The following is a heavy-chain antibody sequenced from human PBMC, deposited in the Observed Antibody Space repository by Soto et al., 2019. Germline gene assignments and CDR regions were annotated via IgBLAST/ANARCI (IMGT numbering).Heavy chain of an antibody. CDR3: AKDYSSSWYYGGFDP. CDR1: GFTFSLYA. CDR2: ISGSGGST. V-gene: IGHV3-23*01. D-gene: IGHD6-13*01. J-gene: IGHJ5*02. Sequence: EVQLLDSGGGLVQPGGSLRLSCAASGFTFSLYAMNWVRQAPGKGLEWVSAISGSGGSTDYADSVKGRFTISRDNSKNTLYLQMNSLRAEDTAVYYCAKDYSSSWYYGGFDPWGQGTLVTVSS.